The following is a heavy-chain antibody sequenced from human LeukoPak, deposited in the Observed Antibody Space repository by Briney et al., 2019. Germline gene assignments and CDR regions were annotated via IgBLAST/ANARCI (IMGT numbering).Heavy chain of an antibody. CDR2: ISGSGGST. CDR3: AKIVVPAASVWYFDF. V-gene: IGHV3-23*01. J-gene: IGHJ4*02. D-gene: IGHD2-2*01. Sequence: GGSLRLSCAASGFTFSSSAMSWVRQAPGKGLEWVSTISGSGGSTYYADSVKGRFTISRDNSKNMLYLQMNSLRAEDTAVYYCAKIVVPAASVWYFDFWGQGTLVTVSS. CDR1: GFTFSSSA.